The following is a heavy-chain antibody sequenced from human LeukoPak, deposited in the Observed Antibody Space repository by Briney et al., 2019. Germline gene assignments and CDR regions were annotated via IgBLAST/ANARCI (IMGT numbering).Heavy chain of an antibody. CDR1: GFTVSSNY. CDR3: AKAWAAAGWFDP. J-gene: IGHJ5*02. CDR2: IYSGGKT. Sequence: GGSLRLSCAASGFTVSSNYMTWVRQAPGKGLEGVSVIYSGGKTDYADSVKGRIIISRDNYKNTLYLQMNSLRAEDTAVYYCAKAWAAAGWFDPWGQGTLVTVSS. V-gene: IGHV3-53*01. D-gene: IGHD6-13*01.